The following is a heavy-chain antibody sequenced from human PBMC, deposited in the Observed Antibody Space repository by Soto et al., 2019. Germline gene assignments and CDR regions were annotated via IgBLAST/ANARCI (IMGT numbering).Heavy chain of an antibody. V-gene: IGHV1-46*01. Sequence: ASVKVSCKAAGHTFSVAYIDWVRQAPGQGLEWMGIVNPNGGGTGYEQKFQGRVTMTRDTSTSTVYMDLSSLRSEDTAVYYCARGYCSGGNCANGLDVWGQGTTVTVSS. J-gene: IGHJ6*02. CDR2: VNPNGGGT. CDR3: ARGYCSGGNCANGLDV. D-gene: IGHD2-15*01. CDR1: GHTFSVAY.